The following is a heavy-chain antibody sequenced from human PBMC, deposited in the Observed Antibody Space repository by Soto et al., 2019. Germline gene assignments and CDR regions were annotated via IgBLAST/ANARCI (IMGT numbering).Heavy chain of an antibody. D-gene: IGHD6-19*01. J-gene: IGHJ4*01. CDR1: GATFNFYA. CDR2: VVPHSGTA. Sequence: QVQLVQSGAAVKKPGSSVRVSRKSSGATFNFYAISWVRQAPGEGLEWMGGVVPHSGTATYARKFQGRLTVTADESSSTAYMDLSSLTSEDTAIYYCARHPGQWLYYFDYWGQGTLVTVSS. V-gene: IGHV1-69*01. CDR3: ARHPGQWLYYFDY.